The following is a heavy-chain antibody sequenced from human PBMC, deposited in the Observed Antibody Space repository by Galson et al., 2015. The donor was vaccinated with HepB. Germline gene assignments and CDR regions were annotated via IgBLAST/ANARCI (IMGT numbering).Heavy chain of an antibody. V-gene: IGHV1-69*13. J-gene: IGHJ4*02. CDR2: ITPIFGAA. CDR1: GGTFSTYT. CDR3: AREGIAGTTNPVGY. D-gene: IGHD6-13*01. Sequence: SVKVSCKASGGTFSTYTISWVRQAPGQGLEWMGGITPIFGAANYAQKFQGRVTITADESTSTAYMELSSLRSEDTAVYYCAREGIAGTTNPVGYWGQGTQVIVSS.